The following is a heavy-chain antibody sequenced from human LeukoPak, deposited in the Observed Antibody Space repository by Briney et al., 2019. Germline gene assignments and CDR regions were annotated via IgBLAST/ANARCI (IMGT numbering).Heavy chain of an antibody. CDR3: ARADEFSMIGRVPGAFDI. D-gene: IGHD3-22*01. J-gene: IGHJ3*02. V-gene: IGHV4-34*01. CDR2: INHSGST. Sequence: MSSETLSLTCAVYGGSFSGYYWSWIRQPPGKGLEWIGEINHSGSTNYNPSLKSRVTISVDTSKNQFSLKLSSVTAADTAVYYCARADEFSMIGRVPGAFDIWGQGTVVTVSS. CDR1: GGSFSGYY.